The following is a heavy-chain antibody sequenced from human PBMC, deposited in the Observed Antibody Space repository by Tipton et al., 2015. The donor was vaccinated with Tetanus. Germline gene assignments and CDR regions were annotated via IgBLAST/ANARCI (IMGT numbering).Heavy chain of an antibody. V-gene: IGHV3-48*01. CDR3: ARGGYWSGGSCYSVLDH. D-gene: IGHD2-15*01. Sequence: SLRLSCAASGFTFSSYSMNWVRQAPGKGLEWVSYISSSSSTIYYADSLKGRFTISRDNAKNSLYLQMNSLRAEDTAVYYCARGGYWSGGSCYSVLDHWGQGTLVTVSS. CDR1: GFTFSSYS. CDR2: ISSSSSTI. J-gene: IGHJ4*02.